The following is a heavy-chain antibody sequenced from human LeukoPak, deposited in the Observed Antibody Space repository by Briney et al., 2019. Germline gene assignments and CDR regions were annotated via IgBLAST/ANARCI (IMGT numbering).Heavy chain of an antibody. CDR3: AREGPPYSSSSV. V-gene: IGHV1-69*05. J-gene: IGHJ3*01. D-gene: IGHD6-6*01. Sequence: SVKVSCKASGGTFSSYAISWGRQAPGQGLEWMGGIIPIFGTANYAQKFQGRVTITTDESTSTAYMELSSLRSEDTAVYYCAREGPPYSSSSVWGQGTMVTVSS. CDR2: IIPIFGTA. CDR1: GGTFSSYA.